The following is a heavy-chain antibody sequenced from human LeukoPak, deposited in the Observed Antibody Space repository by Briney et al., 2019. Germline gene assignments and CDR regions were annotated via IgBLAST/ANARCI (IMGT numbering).Heavy chain of an antibody. CDR3: AVRGIVVVTANFDY. V-gene: IGHV1-69*13. D-gene: IGHD2-21*02. Sequence: ASVKVSCKASGYTFTSYAMNWVRQAPGQGLEWMGGIIPIFGTANYAQKFQGRVTITADESTSTAYMELSSLRSEDTAVYYCAVRGIVVVTANFDYWGQGTLVTVSS. CDR2: IIPIFGTA. CDR1: GYTFTSYA. J-gene: IGHJ4*02.